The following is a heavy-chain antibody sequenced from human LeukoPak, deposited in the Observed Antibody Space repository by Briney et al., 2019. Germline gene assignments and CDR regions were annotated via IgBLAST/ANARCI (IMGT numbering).Heavy chain of an antibody. D-gene: IGHD4-17*01. CDR3: ATRVRDDYGDYGSHWFDP. CDR2: IIPIFGTA. CDR1: GGTFSSYA. J-gene: IGHJ5*02. Sequence: GASVKVSCKASGGTFSSYAISWVRQAPGQGLEWMGGIIPIFGTANYAQKFQGRVTITADESTSTAYMELSSLRSEDTAVYYCATRVRDDYGDYGSHWFDPLGPGNPGHRLL. V-gene: IGHV1-69*13.